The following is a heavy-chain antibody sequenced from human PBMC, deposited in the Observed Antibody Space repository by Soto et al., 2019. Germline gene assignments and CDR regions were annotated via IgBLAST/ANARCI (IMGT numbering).Heavy chain of an antibody. CDR2: IGAGDGKT. J-gene: IGHJ4*02. CDR1: GYRFTHYV. D-gene: IGHD3-22*01. CDR3: VRDYASDSGVHLDF. Sequence: QVQLVQSGTEVKKPGASVKVSCKASGYRFTHYVIHWVRQAPGQRLEWMGWIGAGDGKTYYSQNFQGRVTITKDTSASTAYMELGSLISEETAVYYCVRDYASDSGVHLDFWGQGTLVTVSS. V-gene: IGHV1-3*01.